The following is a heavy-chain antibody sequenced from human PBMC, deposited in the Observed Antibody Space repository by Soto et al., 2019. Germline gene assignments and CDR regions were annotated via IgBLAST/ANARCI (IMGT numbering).Heavy chain of an antibody. CDR3: ARDNLVGHSYGNQIHALDN. CDR2: IYYSGST. V-gene: IGHV4-39*02. CDR1: GGSISSSSYY. D-gene: IGHD5-18*01. J-gene: IGHJ3*02. Sequence: PSETLSLTCTVSGGSISSSSYYWGWIRQPPGKGLEWIGSIYYSGSTYYNPSLKSRVTISVDTSKNQFSLKLSSVTAADTAVYYCARDNLVGHSYGNQIHALDNWGQGTKVT.